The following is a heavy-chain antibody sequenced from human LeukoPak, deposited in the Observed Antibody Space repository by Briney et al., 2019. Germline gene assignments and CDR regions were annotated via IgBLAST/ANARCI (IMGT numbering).Heavy chain of an antibody. CDR2: IYYSGST. J-gene: IGHJ5*02. Sequence: SETLSLTCTVSGGSISSGGYYWSWIRQHPGKGLEWIGYIYYSGSTYYNPSLKSRVTISVDTSKNQFSLKLSSVTAADTAVYYCARGSRYCSSTSCYSPLDPWGQGTLATVSS. V-gene: IGHV4-31*03. CDR3: ARGSRYCSSTSCYSPLDP. D-gene: IGHD2-2*01. CDR1: GGSISSGGYY.